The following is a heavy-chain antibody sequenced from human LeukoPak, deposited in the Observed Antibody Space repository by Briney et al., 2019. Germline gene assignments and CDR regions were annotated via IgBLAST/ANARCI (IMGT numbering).Heavy chain of an antibody. CDR1: GFTFSTYA. CDR3: AREGDSRWGELSP. J-gene: IGHJ1*01. CDR2: IWYDGSEQ. Sequence: GGSLRLSCAASGFTFSTYAIHWVRQAPGKGLEWVAVIWYDGSEQYYADSVKGRFIISRDNSKSTSDLQMNRLRAEDTAVYYCAREGDSRWGELSPWGQGTLVTVSA. V-gene: IGHV3-33*01. D-gene: IGHD3-16*02.